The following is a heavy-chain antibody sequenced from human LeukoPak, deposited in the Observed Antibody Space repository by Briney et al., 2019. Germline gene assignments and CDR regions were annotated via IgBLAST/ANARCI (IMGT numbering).Heavy chain of an antibody. CDR1: GFTFSSYS. J-gene: IGHJ4*02. CDR2: ISSSSSYI. V-gene: IGHV3-21*01. D-gene: IGHD3-22*01. CDR3: ARDLYRIVVVPHYFDY. Sequence: GGSLRLSCAASGFTFSSYSMNWVRRAPGKGLEWVSSISSSSSYIYYADSVKGRFTISRDNAKNSLYLQMNSLRAEDTAVYYCARDLYRIVVVPHYFDYWGQGTLVTVSS.